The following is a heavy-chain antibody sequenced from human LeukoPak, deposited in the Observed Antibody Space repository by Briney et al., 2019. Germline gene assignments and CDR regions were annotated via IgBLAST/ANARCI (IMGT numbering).Heavy chain of an antibody. CDR3: ARDDRDGYNYVY. V-gene: IGHV1-69*04. D-gene: IGHD5-24*01. CDR1: GGSFSSFA. CDR2: IIPILSIS. J-gene: IGHJ4*02. Sequence: ASVKVSCKASGGSFSSFAISWVRQAPGQGLEWMGRIIPILSISNYAQKFQGRVTITADKSTSTAYMELSSLTSEDTAVYYCARDDRDGYNYVYWGQGSLVTVSS.